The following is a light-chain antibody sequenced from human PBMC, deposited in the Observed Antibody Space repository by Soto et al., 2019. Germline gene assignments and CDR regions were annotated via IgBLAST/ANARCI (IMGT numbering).Light chain of an antibody. CDR1: SSDVGGYNY. CDR3: SSYAGTNKGV. Sequence: QSVLTQPPSASGSPGQSVTISCTGTSSDVGGYNYVSWYQQHPGKAPKLIIYEVSKRPSGVPTRFSGSKSGNTASLTVSGLQAEDAAYYYCSSYAGTNKGVFGGGTKLTVL. V-gene: IGLV2-8*01. J-gene: IGLJ2*01. CDR2: EVS.